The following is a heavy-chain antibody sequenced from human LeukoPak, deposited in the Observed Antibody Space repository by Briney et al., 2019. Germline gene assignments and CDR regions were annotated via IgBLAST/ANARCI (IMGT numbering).Heavy chain of an antibody. CDR3: ARPLSSSWYWEY. CDR1: GGSISSSSYY. D-gene: IGHD6-13*01. CDR2: IYYSGST. V-gene: IGHV4-39*01. Sequence: PSETLSLTCTGSGGSISSSSYYWGWIRQPPGRGLEWIGSIYYSGSTYYNPSLKSRVTISVDTSKNQFSLKLTSVTAADTAVYYCARPLSSSWYWEYWGQGTLVTVSS. J-gene: IGHJ4*02.